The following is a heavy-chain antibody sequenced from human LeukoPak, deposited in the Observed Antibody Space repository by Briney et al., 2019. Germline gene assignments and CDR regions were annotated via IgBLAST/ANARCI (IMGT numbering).Heavy chain of an antibody. J-gene: IGHJ4*02. Sequence: GASVKVSCEASGYTFTGYYMHWVRQAPGQGLEWMGWINPNSGGTNYAQKFQGRVTMTRDTSISTAYMELSRLRSDDTAVYYCAITGGYCSSTSCKDDYWGQGTLVTVSS. D-gene: IGHD2-2*01. CDR1: GYTFTGYY. V-gene: IGHV1-2*02. CDR3: AITGGYCSSTSCKDDY. CDR2: INPNSGGT.